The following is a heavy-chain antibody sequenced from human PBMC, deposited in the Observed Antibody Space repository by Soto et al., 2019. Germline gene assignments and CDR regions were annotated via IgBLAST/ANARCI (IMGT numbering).Heavy chain of an antibody. CDR1: GFTLSSNY. J-gene: IGHJ4*02. V-gene: IGHV3-53*01. CDR2: IYSGGST. D-gene: IGHD5-18*01. Sequence: GGSLRLSWAASGFTLSSNYISGVRHAPRKGLAWVSVIYSGGSTYSADSVRGRFTISRDNSKNTLYLQMNSLRAEDTAVYYCARGDSYGYFDYWGQGTLVTVSS. CDR3: ARGDSYGYFDY.